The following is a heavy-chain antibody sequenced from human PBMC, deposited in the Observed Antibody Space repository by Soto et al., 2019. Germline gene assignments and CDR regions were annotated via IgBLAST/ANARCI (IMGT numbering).Heavy chain of an antibody. D-gene: IGHD6-19*01. CDR1: GFTFSSYA. J-gene: IGHJ6*02. CDR2: ISYDGSNK. V-gene: IGHV3-30-3*01. Sequence: LRLSCAASGFTFSSYAMHWVRQAPGKGLEWVAVISYDGSNKYYADSVKGRFTISRDNSKNTLYLQMNSLRAEDTAVYYCARANSSGWSHYYYYGMDVWGQGTTVTVSS. CDR3: ARANSSGWSHYYYYGMDV.